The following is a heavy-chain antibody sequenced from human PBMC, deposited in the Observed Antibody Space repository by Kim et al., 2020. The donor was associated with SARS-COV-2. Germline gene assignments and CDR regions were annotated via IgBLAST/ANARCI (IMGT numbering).Heavy chain of an antibody. Sequence: ASVKVSCKASGYTFTSYGISWVRQAPGQGLEWMGWISAYNGNTNYAQKLQGRVTMTTDTSTSTAYMELRSLRSDDTAVYYCARDYTYYDFWSGYYPYGMDVWGQGTTVTVSS. V-gene: IGHV1-18*01. CDR1: GYTFTSYG. J-gene: IGHJ6*02. CDR3: ARDYTYYDFWSGYYPYGMDV. D-gene: IGHD3-3*01. CDR2: ISAYNGNT.